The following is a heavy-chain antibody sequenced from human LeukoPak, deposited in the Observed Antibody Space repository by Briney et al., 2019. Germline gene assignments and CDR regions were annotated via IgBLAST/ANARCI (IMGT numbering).Heavy chain of an antibody. CDR3: ARSGSFDAFDI. CDR1: GFTFSSYS. D-gene: IGHD1-26*01. CDR2: ISSSSSYI. Sequence: PGGSLRLSCAASGFTFSSYSMNWVRQAPGKGLGWVSSISSSSSYIYYADSVKGRFTISRDNAKNSLYLQMNSLRAEDTAVYYGARSGSFDAFDIWGQGTMVTVSS. V-gene: IGHV3-21*01. J-gene: IGHJ3*02.